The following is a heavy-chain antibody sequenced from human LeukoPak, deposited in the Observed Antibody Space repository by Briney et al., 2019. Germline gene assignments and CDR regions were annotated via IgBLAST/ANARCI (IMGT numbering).Heavy chain of an antibody. V-gene: IGHV4-31*02. CDR2: IYYSGST. D-gene: IGHD1-26*01. Sequence: LRLSCVASGFTFSDYYWSWIRQHPGKGLEWIGYIYYSGSTYYNPSLKSRVTISVDTSKNQFSLKLSSVTAADTAVYYCARYPYYGAKEWDYYYYYGMDVWGQGTTVTVSS. CDR3: ARYPYYGAKEWDYYYYYGMDV. CDR1: GFTFSDYY. J-gene: IGHJ6*02.